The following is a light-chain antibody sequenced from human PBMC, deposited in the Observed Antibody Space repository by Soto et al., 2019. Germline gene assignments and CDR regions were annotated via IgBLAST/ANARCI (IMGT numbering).Light chain of an antibody. V-gene: IGKV1-5*01. CDR2: DAS. CDR1: QSIRSL. J-gene: IGKJ5*01. CDR3: QQYQTYST. Sequence: DVQLSQSPAFLAASVVDRVTITCRASQSIRSLLAWYQQKPGKAPKVLIYDASSLGSGFPSRFSGSGSGTEFTLTISSLQPDDFATYFCQQYQTYSTFGQGTRLEIK.